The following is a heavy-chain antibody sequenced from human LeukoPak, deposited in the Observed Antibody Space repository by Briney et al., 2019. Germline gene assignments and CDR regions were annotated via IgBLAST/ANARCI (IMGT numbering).Heavy chain of an antibody. D-gene: IGHD6-19*01. CDR2: IIPIFGTA. CDR3: AREVSSGSYFDY. V-gene: IGHV1-69*05. CDR1: GGTLSSYA. Sequence: SVKVSCKASGGTLSSYAISWVRQAPGQGLEWMGGIIPIFGTANYAQKFQGRVTITTDESTSTAYMELSSLRSEDTAVYYCAREVSSGSYFDYWGQGTLVTVSS. J-gene: IGHJ4*02.